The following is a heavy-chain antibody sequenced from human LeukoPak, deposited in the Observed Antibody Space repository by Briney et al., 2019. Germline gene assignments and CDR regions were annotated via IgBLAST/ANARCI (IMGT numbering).Heavy chain of an antibody. CDR2: IYYSGST. J-gene: IGHJ6*03. Sequence: SETLSLTCAVYGGSFSGYYWSWIRQPPGKGLEWIGYIYYSGSTNYNPSLKSRVTISVDTSKNQFSLKLSSVTAADTAVYYCARLADYYYYYYMDVWGKGTTVTVSS. D-gene: IGHD2-21*01. V-gene: IGHV4-59*12. CDR1: GGSFSGYY. CDR3: ARLADYYYYYYMDV.